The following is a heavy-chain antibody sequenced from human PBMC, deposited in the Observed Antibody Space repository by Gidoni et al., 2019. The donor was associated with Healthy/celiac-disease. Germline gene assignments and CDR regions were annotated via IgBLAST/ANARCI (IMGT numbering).Heavy chain of an antibody. Sequence: EVQLVESGGGLVKPGGSLRLSCAASGFTFSSYSMNWVRQAPGKGLEWVSSISSSSSYIYYADSVKGRFTISRDNAKNSLYLQMNSLRAEDTAVYYCARVPYYDSSGYYYDTIFDYWGQGTLVTVSS. V-gene: IGHV3-21*01. CDR2: ISSSSSYI. D-gene: IGHD3-22*01. CDR3: ARVPYYDSSGYYYDTIFDY. J-gene: IGHJ4*02. CDR1: GFTFSSYS.